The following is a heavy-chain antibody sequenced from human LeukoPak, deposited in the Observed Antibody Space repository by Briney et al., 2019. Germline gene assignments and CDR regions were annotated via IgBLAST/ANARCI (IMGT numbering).Heavy chain of an antibody. J-gene: IGHJ6*02. Sequence: PSETLSLTCAASGGSISSSNWWSWVRQPPGKGLEWIGEIYHSGSTNYNPSLKSRVTISVDKSKNQFSLKLSSVTAADTAVYYCAKAEGSSSPYYYYGMDVWGQGTTVTVSS. D-gene: IGHD6-13*01. CDR1: GGSISSSNW. V-gene: IGHV4-4*02. CDR3: AKAEGSSSPYYYYGMDV. CDR2: IYHSGST.